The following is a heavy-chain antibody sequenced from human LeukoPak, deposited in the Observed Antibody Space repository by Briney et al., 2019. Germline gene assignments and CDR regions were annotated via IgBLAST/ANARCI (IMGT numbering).Heavy chain of an antibody. CDR2: IKKDGSEY. J-gene: IGHJ4*02. Sequence: HPGGSLRLLCAASGFTFSNYWLAWVRQAPGQGREWVANIKKDGSEYHYVDSVKGRFTISRDNAKNSLYLQMNTLRAEDTAVYYCARDRQIAYWGQGTLVTVSS. CDR1: GFTFSNYW. CDR3: ARDRQIAY. V-gene: IGHV3-7*01.